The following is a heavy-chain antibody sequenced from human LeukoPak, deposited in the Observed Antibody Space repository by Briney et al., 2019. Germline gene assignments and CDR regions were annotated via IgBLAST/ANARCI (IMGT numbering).Heavy chain of an antibody. V-gene: IGHV3-30*04. CDR3: ARDGRAVAIDI. Sequence: GSLRLSCAASGFTFSSYAMHWVRQAPGKGLEWVAVISYDGSNKYYADSVKGRFTISRDNSKNTLYLQMNSLRAEDTAVYYCARDGRAVAIDIWGQGTMVTVSS. CDR2: ISYDGSNK. D-gene: IGHD6-19*01. J-gene: IGHJ3*02. CDR1: GFTFSSYA.